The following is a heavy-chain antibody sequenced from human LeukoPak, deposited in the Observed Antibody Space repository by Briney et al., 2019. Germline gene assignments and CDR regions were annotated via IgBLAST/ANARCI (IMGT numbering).Heavy chain of an antibody. J-gene: IGHJ1*01. CDR2: ISAYSGNT. CDR3: ARGHGSWYEAEYFQH. CDR1: GYTFSTFA. D-gene: IGHD6-13*01. Sequence: ASVKVSCKASGYTFSTFAISWVRQAPGQGLEWMGRISAYSGNTIYAQKFRGRVTMTTDTSTSTAYMELRSLRSDDTAVYYCARGHGSWYEAEYFQHWGQGTLVTVSS. V-gene: IGHV1-18*01.